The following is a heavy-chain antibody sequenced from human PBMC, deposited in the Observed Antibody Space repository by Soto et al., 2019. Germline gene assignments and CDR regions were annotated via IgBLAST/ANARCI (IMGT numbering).Heavy chain of an antibody. CDR3: AHMKNTFFGVVRYFAY. J-gene: IGHJ4*02. CDR1: GFSLSTSGVG. Sequence: QITLKESGPTLVNPTQTLTLTCTFSGFSLSTSGVGVGWIRQPPGKALEWLALIYWDDDKRYSPSLKSRLTITKDTSKTQGVLTMTNMDPVDTAKYYCAHMKNTFFGVVRYFAYWGQGPLVTVSS. CDR2: IYWDDDK. V-gene: IGHV2-5*02. D-gene: IGHD3-3*01.